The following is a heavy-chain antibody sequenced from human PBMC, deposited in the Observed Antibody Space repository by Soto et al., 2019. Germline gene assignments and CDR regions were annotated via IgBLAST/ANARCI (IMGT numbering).Heavy chain of an antibody. V-gene: IGHV3-23*01. D-gene: IGHD3-22*01. CDR3: AKDRYLDHDSRGYLFDN. CDR1: GFTFNIYA. J-gene: IGHJ4*02. CDR2: ISRYGDIT. Sequence: GGSLRLSCAASGFTFNIYAMTWVRQAPRKGLEWVSAISRYGDITYYADSVEGRFTISRDNSKNTLYLQMNSLRAKDTAVYYCAKDRYLDHDSRGYLFDNWGQGTLVTVSS.